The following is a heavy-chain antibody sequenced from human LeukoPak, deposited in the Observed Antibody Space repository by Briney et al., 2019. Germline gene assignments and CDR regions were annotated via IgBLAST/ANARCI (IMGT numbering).Heavy chain of an antibody. CDR2: IIPIFGTA. J-gene: IGHJ6*02. V-gene: IGHV1-69*13. CDR3: AKGEWVTVAGYYYYYVMDV. Sequence: PVKVSCKASGYTFTSYGITWVRQAPGQGLEWMGGIIPIFGTANYAQKFQGRVTITADESTSTAYMELSSLRSDDTAMYYCAKGEWVTVAGYYYYYVMDVWGQGTTVTVSS. D-gene: IGHD6-13*01. CDR1: GYTFTSYG.